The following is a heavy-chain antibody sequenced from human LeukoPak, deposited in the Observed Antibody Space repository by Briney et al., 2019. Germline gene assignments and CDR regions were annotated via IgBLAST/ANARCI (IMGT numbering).Heavy chain of an antibody. Sequence: PGGSLRLSCAASGFIFSSYEMSWVRHVPGKGLEWISYISNSGSTIYYADSVKGRFTISRDNAKNSPYLQMNSLRAEDTAVYYCARGPLWFGEDYFDYWGQGTLVTVSS. D-gene: IGHD3-10*01. CDR1: GFIFSSYE. CDR2: ISNSGSTI. J-gene: IGHJ4*02. V-gene: IGHV3-48*03. CDR3: ARGPLWFGEDYFDY.